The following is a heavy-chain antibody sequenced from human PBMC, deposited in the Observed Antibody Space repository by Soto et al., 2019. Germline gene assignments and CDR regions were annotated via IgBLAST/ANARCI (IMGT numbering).Heavy chain of an antibody. CDR2: IWYDGSNK. J-gene: IGHJ6*03. Sequence: GGSLRLSCAASGFTFSSYGMHWVRQAPGKGLEWVAVIWYDGSNKYYADSVKGRFTISRDNSKNTLYLQMNSLRAEDTAVYYCAREGLEDVWSLGYYYYYMDVWGKGTTVTVSS. D-gene: IGHD3-3*01. CDR3: AREGLEDVWSLGYYYYYMDV. CDR1: GFTFSSYG. V-gene: IGHV3-33*01.